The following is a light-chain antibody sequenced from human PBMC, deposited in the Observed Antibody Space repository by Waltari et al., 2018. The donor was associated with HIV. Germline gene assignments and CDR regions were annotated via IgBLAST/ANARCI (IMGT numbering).Light chain of an antibody. CDR1: ALPKQS. CDR3: QSVDSSGSIWV. J-gene: IGLJ3*02. CDR2: KDS. Sequence: SYELTQPPSVSVSPGQTATITCSADALPKQSAYWYQQKPGQAPVLVIYKDSERPSGIPERFSGSSSGTTVTLTISGVQAEDEADYHCQSVDSSGSIWVFGGGTKLTVL. V-gene: IGLV3-25*03.